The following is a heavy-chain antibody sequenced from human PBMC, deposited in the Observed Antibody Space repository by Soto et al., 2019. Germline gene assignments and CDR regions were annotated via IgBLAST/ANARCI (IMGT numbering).Heavy chain of an antibody. D-gene: IGHD3-22*01. Sequence: EVQLLESGGGLVHPGGSLRLSCAASGFTFSIYAMTWVLQAPGKGLEWVSTIGGSGGDTSYADFVRGQFTISRDNSRNTLYLQMNSLRAEDTAVYYCAKDAPGSGWLSDYWGQGTLVTVSS. J-gene: IGHJ4*02. V-gene: IGHV3-23*01. CDR1: GFTFSIYA. CDR2: IGGSGGDT. CDR3: AKDAPGSGWLSDY.